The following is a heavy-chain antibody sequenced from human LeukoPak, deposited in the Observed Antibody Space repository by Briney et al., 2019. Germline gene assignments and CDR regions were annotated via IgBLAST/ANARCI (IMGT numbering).Heavy chain of an antibody. Sequence: PGGSLRLSCAASGFTFNSYAMSWVRQAPGKGLEWVSGISGSGSSTYYADCVKGRFSISRVNSKKTLYLQLNSLRAEDTAVYYCAKGSGDSSGYYYVYYYYYMDVWGKGTTVTVSS. D-gene: IGHD3-22*01. CDR1: GFTFNSYA. V-gene: IGHV3-23*01. CDR3: AKGSGDSSGYYYVYYYYYMDV. J-gene: IGHJ6*03. CDR2: ISGSGSST.